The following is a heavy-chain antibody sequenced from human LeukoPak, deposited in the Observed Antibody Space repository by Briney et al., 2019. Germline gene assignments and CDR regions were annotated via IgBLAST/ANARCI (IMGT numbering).Heavy chain of an antibody. J-gene: IGHJ3*02. Sequence: KPSETLSLTCTVSGGSISSSYYWSWIRQPPGKGLEWIGYIYYSGSTNYNPSLKSRVTISVDTSKNQFSLKLSSVTAADTAVYYCARDEYSYGLSAFDIWGQGTMVTVSS. CDR3: ARDEYSYGLSAFDI. V-gene: IGHV4-59*01. CDR1: GGSISSSYY. CDR2: IYYSGST. D-gene: IGHD5-18*01.